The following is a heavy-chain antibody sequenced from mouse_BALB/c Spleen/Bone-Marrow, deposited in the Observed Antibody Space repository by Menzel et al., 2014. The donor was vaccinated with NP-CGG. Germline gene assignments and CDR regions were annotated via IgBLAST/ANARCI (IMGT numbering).Heavy chain of an antibody. CDR2: IDPANGNT. CDR1: GFNIKDTY. J-gene: IGHJ1*01. V-gene: IGHV14-3*02. CDR3: ARWGKLGRGYFDV. D-gene: IGHD4-1*01. Sequence: EVQLQQSGAELVKPGASVKLSCTASGFNIKDTYMHWVKQRPEQGLEWIGRIDPANGNTKYNTKFQGKATITADTSSNTAYLQLSSLTSEDTAVYYCARWGKLGRGYFDVWGAGTTVTVSS.